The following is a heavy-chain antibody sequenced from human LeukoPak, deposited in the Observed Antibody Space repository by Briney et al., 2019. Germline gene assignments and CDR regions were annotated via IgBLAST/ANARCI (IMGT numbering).Heavy chain of an antibody. CDR1: GYTFTGYY. J-gene: IGHJ4*02. CDR3: ARGYYDILTGYYTFDY. CDR2: INPNSGGT. Sequence: ASVTVSFTASGYTFTGYYMHWVRQAPGQGLEWMGWINPNSGGTNYAQKFQGRVTMTRDTSISTAYMELSRLRSDDTAVYYCARGYYDILTGYYTFDYWGQGTLVTVSS. V-gene: IGHV1-2*02. D-gene: IGHD3-9*01.